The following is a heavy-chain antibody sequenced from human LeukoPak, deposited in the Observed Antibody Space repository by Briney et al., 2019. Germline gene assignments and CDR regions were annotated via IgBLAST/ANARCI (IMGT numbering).Heavy chain of an antibody. Sequence: GGSLRLSCAASGFTFSSYGMHWVRQAPGKGLEWVAFIRYNGNNQYYADSVKGRFTISRDNSKNTLYLQMNSLKGDDTAVYYCAKDSAFCYIDVWGKGTTVIISS. D-gene: IGHD3-10*01. CDR2: IRYNGNNQ. CDR3: AKDSAFCYIDV. CDR1: GFTFSSYG. J-gene: IGHJ6*03. V-gene: IGHV3-30*02.